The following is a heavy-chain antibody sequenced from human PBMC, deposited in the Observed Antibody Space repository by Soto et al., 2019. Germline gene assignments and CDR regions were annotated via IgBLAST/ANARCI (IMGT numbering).Heavy chain of an antibody. Sequence: EVQLLESGGGFVQPGGSLGLSCASSKFIFNNYAMGWVRQAPGRGLEWISSISGSGYTTHYSDSVEGRVAISRDNSKNTLFLQMTSLRADDTAIYYCAKFRSLYSGSHYYIDSWGQGTLVTVSS. J-gene: IGHJ4*02. CDR1: KFIFNNYA. CDR2: ISGSGYTT. CDR3: AKFRSLYSGSHYYIDS. V-gene: IGHV3-23*01. D-gene: IGHD1-26*01.